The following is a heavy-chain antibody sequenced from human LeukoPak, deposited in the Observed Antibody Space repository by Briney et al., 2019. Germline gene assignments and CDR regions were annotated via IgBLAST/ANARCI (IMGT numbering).Heavy chain of an antibody. CDR3: ARRREMAATSGYYYGMDV. Sequence: SETLSLTCTVSGGSISSYYWSWIRQPPGKGLEWIGYIYYSGSTNYNPSLKSRVTISVDTSKNQFSLKLSSVTAADTAVYYCARRREMAATSGYYYGMDVWGQGTTVTVSS. J-gene: IGHJ6*02. D-gene: IGHD5-24*01. CDR2: IYYSGST. CDR1: GGSISSYY. V-gene: IGHV4-59*08.